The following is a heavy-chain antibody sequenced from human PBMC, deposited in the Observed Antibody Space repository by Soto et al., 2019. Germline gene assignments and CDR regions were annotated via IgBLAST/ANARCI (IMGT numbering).Heavy chain of an antibody. J-gene: IGHJ4*02. Sequence: SETLSLTCSVSGGSISSSSYFWGWIRQPPGKGLEWIGSIYYSGSTYYNPSLKSRVTVSVDTSKNQFSLKLSSVTAADTAVYYCAREYYYGSGKIFDYWGQGTLVTVSS. V-gene: IGHV4-39*07. CDR3: AREYYYGSGKIFDY. CDR2: IYYSGST. CDR1: GGSISSSSYF. D-gene: IGHD3-10*01.